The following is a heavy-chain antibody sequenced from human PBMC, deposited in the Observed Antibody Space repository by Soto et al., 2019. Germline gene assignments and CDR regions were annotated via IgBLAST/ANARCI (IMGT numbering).Heavy chain of an antibody. J-gene: IGHJ4*02. D-gene: IGHD5-18*01. Sequence: GGSLRLSCAASGFTFSSLALSWVRQAPGMGLEWVSAISGRGDDTDYADSVKGRFTISRDNSKNTLYLHMNSLRAEDTAVYYCAGPGYSSQDYWGQGALVTVSS. CDR1: GFTFSSLA. CDR3: AGPGYSSQDY. V-gene: IGHV3-23*01. CDR2: ISGRGDDT.